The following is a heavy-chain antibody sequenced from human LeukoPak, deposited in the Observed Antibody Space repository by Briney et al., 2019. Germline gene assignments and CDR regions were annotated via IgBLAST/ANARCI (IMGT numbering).Heavy chain of an antibody. V-gene: IGHV1-8*03. CDR2: MNPNSGNT. Sequence: ASVQVSCKASGYTFNSYDINWVRQATGQGREWMGWMNPNSGNTGYAQKFQGRFTITRNTSISTAYMELSSLRSEDTAVYYCARGRCSGGSCYERRLFDYWGQGTLVTVSS. CDR3: ARGRCSGGSCYERRLFDY. D-gene: IGHD2-15*01. J-gene: IGHJ4*02. CDR1: GYTFNSYD.